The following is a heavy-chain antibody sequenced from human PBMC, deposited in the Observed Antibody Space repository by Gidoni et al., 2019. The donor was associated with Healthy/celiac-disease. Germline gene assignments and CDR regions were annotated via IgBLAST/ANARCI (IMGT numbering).Heavy chain of an antibody. J-gene: IGHJ4*02. CDR3: ARVIAAAGPWYFDY. CDR1: GGSISRGGYY. D-gene: IGHD6-13*01. CDR2: IYYRGST. V-gene: IGHV4-31*03. Sequence: QVQLQESGPGLVKPSQTLSLTCTVSGGSISRGGYYWSWIRQHPGKGLEWIGYIYYRGSTYYNPSLKSRVTISVDTSKNQFSLKLSSVTAADTAVYYCARVIAAAGPWYFDYWGQGTLVTVS.